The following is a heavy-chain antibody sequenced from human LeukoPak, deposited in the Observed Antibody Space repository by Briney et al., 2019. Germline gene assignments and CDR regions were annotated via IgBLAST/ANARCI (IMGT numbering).Heavy chain of an antibody. CDR3: ARWVGGPAGINYYGMDV. D-gene: IGHD2-2*01. CDR2: INPSGGST. CDR1: GYTFTSYY. V-gene: IGHV1-46*01. J-gene: IGHJ6*02. Sequence: ASVKVSCKASGYTFTSYYMRWVRQAPGQGFEWMGIINPSGGSTRYAQKFQGRVTMTRDTSTSTVYMELSSLRSEDTAVYYCARWVGGPAGINYYGMDVWGQGTTVTASS.